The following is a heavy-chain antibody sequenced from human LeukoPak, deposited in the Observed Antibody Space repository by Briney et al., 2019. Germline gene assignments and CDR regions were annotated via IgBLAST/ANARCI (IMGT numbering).Heavy chain of an antibody. J-gene: IGHJ4*02. CDR2: TSAGGGST. CDR3: ASLCTAASCQDAPFDH. Sequence: GGSLRLSCAASGFTFNSYAMNWVRQAPGKGLEWVSTTSAGGGSTYYADSVKGRFTISRDNSKNTLYLQMNSLRAEEAAVYFCASLCTAASCQDAPFDHWGQGTLVTVSS. V-gene: IGHV3-23*01. CDR1: GFTFNSYA. D-gene: IGHD2-2*01.